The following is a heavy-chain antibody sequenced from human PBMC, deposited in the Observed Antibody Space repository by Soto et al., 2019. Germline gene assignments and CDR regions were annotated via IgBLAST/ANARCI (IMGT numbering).Heavy chain of an antibody. V-gene: IGHV5-10-1*01. CDR3: ARPRSGSYRLDYYGMDV. Sequence: PGESLKISCKGSGYIFTTYWISWVRQMPGRGLEWMGRIDPSDSYTNYSPSFQGHVTISADKSSSTAYLQWSSLKASDTAMYYCARPRSGSYRLDYYGMDVWGQGTTVTVSS. D-gene: IGHD3-10*01. J-gene: IGHJ6*02. CDR2: IDPSDSYT. CDR1: GYIFTTYW.